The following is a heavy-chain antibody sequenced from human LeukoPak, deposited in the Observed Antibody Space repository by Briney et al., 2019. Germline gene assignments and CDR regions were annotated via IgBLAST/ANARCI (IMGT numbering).Heavy chain of an antibody. CDR1: GFTFSSYW. D-gene: IGHD3-9*01. Sequence: GGSLRLSCAASGFTFSSYWMSWVRQAPGKGLEWVANIKQEGSEKYYVDSVKGRFTISRDNAKNSLYLQMNSLRAEDTAVYYCARVGRYFDWLLLGYGMDVWGQGTTVTVSS. V-gene: IGHV3-7*01. CDR2: IKQEGSEK. J-gene: IGHJ6*02. CDR3: ARVGRYFDWLLLGYGMDV.